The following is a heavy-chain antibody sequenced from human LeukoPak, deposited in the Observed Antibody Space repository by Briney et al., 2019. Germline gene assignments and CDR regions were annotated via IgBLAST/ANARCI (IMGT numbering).Heavy chain of an antibody. D-gene: IGHD5-18*01. CDR1: GGSISSYY. CDR3: ASLYSYALPFDY. V-gene: IGHV4-59*01. Sequence: SETLSLTCTVSGGSISSYYWSWIRQPPGKGLEWIGYIYYSGSTNYNPSLKSRVTISVDTSKNQFSLKLSSVTAADTAVYYCASLYSYALPFDYWAREPWSPSPQ. CDR2: IYYSGST. J-gene: IGHJ4*02.